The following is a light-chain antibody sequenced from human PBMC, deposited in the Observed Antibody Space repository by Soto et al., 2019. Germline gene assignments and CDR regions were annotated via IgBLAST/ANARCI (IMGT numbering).Light chain of an antibody. Sequence: QSVLTQPPSVSAAPGQTVTISCSGSSSTIGNNHVSWYQKLPGTAPKLLIFDSDKRPSGIPDRFSGSKSGTSATLGITGLQTGDEAYYYCGTCDSSLSGHVVFGEGTKLTVL. CDR1: SSTIGNNH. CDR2: DSD. V-gene: IGLV1-51*01. CDR3: GTCDSSLSGHVV. J-gene: IGLJ2*01.